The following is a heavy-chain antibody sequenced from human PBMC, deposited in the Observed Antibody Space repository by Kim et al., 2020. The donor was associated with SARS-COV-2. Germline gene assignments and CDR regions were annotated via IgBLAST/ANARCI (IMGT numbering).Heavy chain of an antibody. D-gene: IGHD2-15*01. V-gene: IGHV3-30*01. Sequence: VKGRFTNSRDNSKNTLYLQMNSLRAEYTAVYYCARSGYCSGGSCRYYFDYWGQGTLVTVSS. J-gene: IGHJ4*02. CDR3: ARSGYCSGGSCRYYFDY.